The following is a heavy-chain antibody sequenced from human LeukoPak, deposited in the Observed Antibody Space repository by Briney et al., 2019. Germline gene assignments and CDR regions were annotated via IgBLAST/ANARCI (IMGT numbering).Heavy chain of an antibody. J-gene: IGHJ4*02. CDR1: GFTFSSYG. V-gene: IGHV3-30*18. D-gene: IGHD4-23*01. CDR3: AKDYGGEGYYFDY. CDR2: ISYDGSNK. Sequence: LAGGSLRLSCAASGFTFSSYGMHWVRQAPGKGLEWVAVISYDGSNKYYADSVKGRFTISRDNSKNTLYLQMNSLRAEDTAVYYCAKDYGGEGYYFDYWGQGTLVTVSS.